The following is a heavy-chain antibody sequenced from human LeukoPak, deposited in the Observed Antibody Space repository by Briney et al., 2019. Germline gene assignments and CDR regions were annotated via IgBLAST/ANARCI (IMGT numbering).Heavy chain of an antibody. V-gene: IGHV4-38-2*02. CDR2: IYHSGST. CDR3: ARVRLLLGEMALDY. D-gene: IGHD3-16*01. CDR1: GYSLSSGYY. Sequence: PSETLSLTCTVSGYSLSSGYYWGWIRQPPGKGLEWIGSIYHSGSTYYNPSLKSRVTISVDTSKNQFSLKLSSVTAADTAVYYCARVRLLLGEMALDYWGQGTLVTVSS. J-gene: IGHJ4*02.